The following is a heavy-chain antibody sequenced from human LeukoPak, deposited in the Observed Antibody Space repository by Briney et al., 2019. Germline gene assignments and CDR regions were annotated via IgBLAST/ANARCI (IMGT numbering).Heavy chain of an antibody. Sequence: TGGSLRLSCAASGFTFSSYAMSWVRQAPGKGLVWVSAISASGGSTYYADSVKGRFTISRDNSKNTLYLQMNSLRAEDTAVYYCAKDLGYCSGGSCPPSHSWGQGTLVTVSS. D-gene: IGHD2-15*01. CDR2: ISASGGST. CDR3: AKDLGYCSGGSCPPSHS. CDR1: GFTFSSYA. V-gene: IGHV3-23*01. J-gene: IGHJ4*02.